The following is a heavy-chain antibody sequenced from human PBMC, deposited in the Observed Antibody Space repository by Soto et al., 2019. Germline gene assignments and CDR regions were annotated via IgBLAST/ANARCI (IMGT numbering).Heavy chain of an antibody. D-gene: IGHD3-10*01. CDR2: IYYTGST. V-gene: IGHV4-59*08. CDR1: GGSISNYF. CDR3: ARLGLYDGSGRYRTDD. J-gene: IGHJ4*02. Sequence: SETLSLTCTVSGGSISNYFWSWIRQPPGKGLEWIGYIYYTGSTKYTPSLNSRVTISLDTSKNQFSLKLSSVTAADTAVYYCARLGLYDGSGRYRTDDWGQGTPVTVSS.